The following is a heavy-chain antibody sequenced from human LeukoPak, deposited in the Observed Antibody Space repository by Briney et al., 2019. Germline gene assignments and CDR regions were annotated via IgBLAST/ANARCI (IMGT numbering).Heavy chain of an antibody. D-gene: IGHD3-3*01. V-gene: IGHV4-4*07. CDR3: ARDHPPADYDFWSGYYTGYFDY. Sequence: SETLSLTCTVSGGSISSYYWSWIRQPAGKGLEWIGRIYTSGSTNYNPSLKSRVTISVDTSKNQFSLKLSSVTAADTAVYYCARDHPPADYDFWSGYYTGYFDYWGQGTLVTVSS. CDR2: IYTSGST. CDR1: GGSISSYY. J-gene: IGHJ4*02.